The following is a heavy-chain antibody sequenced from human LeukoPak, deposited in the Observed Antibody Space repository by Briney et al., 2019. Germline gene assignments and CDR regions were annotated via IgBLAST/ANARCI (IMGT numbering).Heavy chain of an antibody. CDR1: GFTFSDYY. V-gene: IGHV3-11*01. J-gene: IGHJ6*02. CDR3: ARDIGYCSGGSCYRYYYYGIDV. D-gene: IGHD2-15*01. CDR2: ISSSGSTI. Sequence: MPGGSLRLSCAASGFTFSDYYMSWIRQAPGKGLEWVSYISSSGSTIYYADSVKGRFTISRDNAKNSLYLQMNSLRAEDTAVYYCARDIGYCSGGSCYRYYYYGIDVWGQGTTVTVSS.